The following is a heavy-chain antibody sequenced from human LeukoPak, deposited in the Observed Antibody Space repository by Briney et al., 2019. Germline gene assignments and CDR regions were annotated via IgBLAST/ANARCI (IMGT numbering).Heavy chain of an antibody. J-gene: IGHJ6*02. CDR2: ISGSGGST. Sequence: PGGSLRLSCAASGFTFSTYAMSWVRQAPGKGLEWVSGISGSGGSTYYADSVKGRFTISRDNSKSTLYLQINSLRAEDTALYYCAKERGGTSYYYGLDVWGQGTTVTVSS. D-gene: IGHD1-1*01. CDR1: GFTFSTYA. CDR3: AKERGGTSYYYGLDV. V-gene: IGHV3-23*01.